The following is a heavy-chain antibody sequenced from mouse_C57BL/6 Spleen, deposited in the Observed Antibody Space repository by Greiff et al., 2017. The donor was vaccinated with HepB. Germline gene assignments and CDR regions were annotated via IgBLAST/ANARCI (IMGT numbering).Heavy chain of an antibody. CDR3: AGLRRLGAMDY. Sequence: VQLQQSGPELVKPGASVKISCKASGYAFSSSWMNWVKQRPGKGLEWIGRIYPGDGDNNYNGKFKGQATLTADKSSSTAYMQLSSLTAEDFAVYVCAGLRRLGAMDYWGQGTSVTVSS. J-gene: IGHJ4*01. V-gene: IGHV1-82*01. CDR1: GYAFSSSW. CDR2: IYPGDGDN. D-gene: IGHD2-2*01.